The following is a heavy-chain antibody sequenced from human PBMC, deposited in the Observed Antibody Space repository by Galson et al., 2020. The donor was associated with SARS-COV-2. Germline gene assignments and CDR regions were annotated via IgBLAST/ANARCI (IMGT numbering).Heavy chain of an antibody. V-gene: IGHV3-21*01. CDR3: ARDRTVYGLMGY. CDR1: GFTFSTYS. D-gene: IGHD3-10*01. J-gene: IGHJ4*02. CDR2: ISTSSTNI. Sequence: GGSLRLSCTASGFTFSTYSMHWVRQAPGKGLEYVSSISTSSTNIYYADSVKGRFTISRDNAKNSLYLQMNSLRVEDTAIYYCARDRTVYGLMGYWGQGTRVTVAS.